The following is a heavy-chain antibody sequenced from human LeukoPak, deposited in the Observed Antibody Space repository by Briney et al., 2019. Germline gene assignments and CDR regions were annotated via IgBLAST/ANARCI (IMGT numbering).Heavy chain of an antibody. V-gene: IGHV3-53*01. CDR3: AREESGRQPPAL. J-gene: IGHJ4*02. Sequence: GGSLRLSCAASGLTVSSNYMSGVRQAPGKGLEWVSVIYSGGSTYYADSVKGRFTISRDNSKNTLYLQMNSLRAEDTAVYYCAREESGRQPPALWGQGTLVTVSS. D-gene: IGHD2/OR15-2a*01. CDR2: IYSGGST. CDR1: GLTVSSNY.